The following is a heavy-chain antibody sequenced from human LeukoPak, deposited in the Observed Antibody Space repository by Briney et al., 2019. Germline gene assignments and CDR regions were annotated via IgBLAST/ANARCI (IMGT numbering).Heavy chain of an antibody. Sequence: GGSLRLSCAASGFTFSSYSMNWVRQAPGKGLEWVSSISSSSSYIYYADSVKGRLTISRDNAKNSLYLQMNSLRAEDTAVYYCASGPIFGVVIGKYYFDYWGQGTLVTVSS. CDR2: ISSSSSYI. CDR1: GFTFSSYS. J-gene: IGHJ4*02. V-gene: IGHV3-21*01. D-gene: IGHD3-3*01. CDR3: ASGPIFGVVIGKYYFDY.